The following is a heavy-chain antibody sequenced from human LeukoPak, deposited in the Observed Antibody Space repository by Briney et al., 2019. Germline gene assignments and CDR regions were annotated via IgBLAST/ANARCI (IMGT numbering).Heavy chain of an antibody. J-gene: IGHJ6*03. D-gene: IGHD6-13*01. V-gene: IGHV1-8*03. CDR3: ARGYSSSWPYYYYYMDV. CDR1: GYTFTGYY. CDR2: MNPNSGNT. Sequence: ASVKVSCKASGYTFTGYYMHWVRQAPGQGLEWMGWMNPNSGNTGYAQKFQGRVTITRNTSISTAYMELSSLRSEDTAVYYCARGYSSSWPYYYYYMDVWGKGTTVTISS.